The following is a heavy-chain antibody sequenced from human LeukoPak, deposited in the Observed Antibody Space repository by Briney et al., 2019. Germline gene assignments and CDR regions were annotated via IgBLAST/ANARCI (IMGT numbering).Heavy chain of an antibody. CDR3: ARVDSNGPYYYGMDA. CDR2: IWYDGSNK. Sequence: GGSLRLSCAASGFTFSSYGMHWVRQAPGKGLEWVAVIWYDGSNKYYADSVKGRFTISRDNSKNTLYLQMNSLRAEDTAVYYCARVDSNGPYYYGMDAWGQGTTVTVSS. CDR1: GFTFSSYG. V-gene: IGHV3-33*01. D-gene: IGHD4-11*01. J-gene: IGHJ6*02.